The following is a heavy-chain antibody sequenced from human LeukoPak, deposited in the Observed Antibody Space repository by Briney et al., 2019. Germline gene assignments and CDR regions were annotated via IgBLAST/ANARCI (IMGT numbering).Heavy chain of an antibody. V-gene: IGHV4-4*02. CDR3: ATTPIPQYSRGWYTSYYFAC. J-gene: IGHJ4*02. CDR2: IYHSGSA. CDR1: RGSISSSNW. D-gene: IGHD6-19*01. Sequence: GTLSLTCSVCRGSISSSNWGSWVRQPPGKGLEWIGEIYHSGSANYNPSLKSRVTISVDKSKNQFSLKLSSVTAADTTVYYCATTPIPQYSRGWYTSYYFACCNQGTLVTVSS.